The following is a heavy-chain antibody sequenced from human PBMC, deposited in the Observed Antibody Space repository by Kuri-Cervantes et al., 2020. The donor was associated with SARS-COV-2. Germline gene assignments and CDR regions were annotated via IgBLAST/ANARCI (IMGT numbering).Heavy chain of an antibody. CDR1: GYTFTSYD. CDR3: ARGGNYDFWSGFSN. Sequence: ASVKVSCKASGYTFTSYDINWVRQATGQGLEWMGWINPNSGGTNYAQKFQGWVTMTRDTSITTAYMELSRLTSDDTAVYYCARGGNYDFWSGFSNWGQGARVTGYS. D-gene: IGHD3-3*01. V-gene: IGHV1-2*04. CDR2: INPNSGGT. J-gene: IGHJ4*02.